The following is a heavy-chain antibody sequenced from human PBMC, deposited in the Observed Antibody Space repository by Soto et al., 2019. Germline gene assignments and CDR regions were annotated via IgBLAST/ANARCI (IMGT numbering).Heavy chain of an antibody. CDR2: ISGSGGST. D-gene: IGHD6-13*01. CDR3: AKDFSIAV. V-gene: IGHV3-23*01. J-gene: IGHJ6*01. Sequence: SLRISCAASGLSVNSYAISWVRQAPGKGLEWVSAISGSGGSTYYADSVKGRFTISRDNSKNTLYLQMNSLRAEDTAVYYCAKDFSIAVWGQGTTVPVFS. CDR1: GLSVNSYA.